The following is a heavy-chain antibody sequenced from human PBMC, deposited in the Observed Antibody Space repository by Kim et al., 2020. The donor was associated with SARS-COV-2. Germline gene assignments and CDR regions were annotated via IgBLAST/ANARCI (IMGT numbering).Heavy chain of an antibody. CDR3: ASDGGGESSDP. J-gene: IGHJ5*02. V-gene: IGHV4-31*03. Sequence: SETLSLTCTVSGGTISSGGYYWSWIRQHPGKGLEWIGSIYYSGSSYYNPSLKSRVTISLDTSKNQFSLNLTSVTAADTAVYYCASDGGGESSDPWGQGTLVTVSS. CDR1: GGTISSGGYY. D-gene: IGHD1-26*01. CDR2: IYYSGSS.